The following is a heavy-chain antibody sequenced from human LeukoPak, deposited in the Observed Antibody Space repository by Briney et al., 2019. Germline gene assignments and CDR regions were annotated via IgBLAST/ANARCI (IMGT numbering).Heavy chain of an antibody. CDR2: VYYGRSP. V-gene: IGHV4-39*02. Sequence: SETLSLTCTVSGDSISRSTYYWAWLRQPPGKGLEWIGSVYYGRSPYFNPSLESRATISVDTSKNHFSLKMSSVPAADTAVYYCARSSGTGTFSYWGQGTLVTVSS. D-gene: IGHD6-25*01. J-gene: IGHJ4*02. CDR3: ARSSGTGTFSY. CDR1: GDSISRSTYY.